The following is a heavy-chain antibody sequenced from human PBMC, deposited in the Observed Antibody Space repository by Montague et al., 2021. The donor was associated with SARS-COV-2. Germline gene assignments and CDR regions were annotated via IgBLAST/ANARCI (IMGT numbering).Heavy chain of an antibody. V-gene: IGHV3-48*03. CDR3: ARDKSAVGVTYGGLNS. Sequence: SLRLSCAAAGFWFSNHGMNWVRQAPGKGLEWVSYISPTGSTIYYADSVKGRFTISRDNAKNALYLQMNSLRADDTSMYYCARDKSAVGVTYGGLNSWGQGTLVTVSS. J-gene: IGHJ4*02. CDR2: ISPTGSTI. D-gene: IGHD2-8*02. CDR1: GFWFSNHG.